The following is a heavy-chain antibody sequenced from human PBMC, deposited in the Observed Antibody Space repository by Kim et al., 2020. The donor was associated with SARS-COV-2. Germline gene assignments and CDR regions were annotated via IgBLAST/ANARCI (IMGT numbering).Heavy chain of an antibody. V-gene: IGHV3-48*02. J-gene: IGHJ4*02. Sequence: GGSLRLSCAASGFTFSSYSMNWVRQAPGKGLDWVSYIISSIRTIYYSDSVKARFTLSRDNAKNSLYLQINSLRDEDTAVNYCARDHQTQTMVRGVLDYWGQGTLVTVSS. CDR2: IISSIRTI. CDR1: GFTFSSYS. D-gene: IGHD3-10*01. CDR3: ARDHQTQTMVRGVLDY.